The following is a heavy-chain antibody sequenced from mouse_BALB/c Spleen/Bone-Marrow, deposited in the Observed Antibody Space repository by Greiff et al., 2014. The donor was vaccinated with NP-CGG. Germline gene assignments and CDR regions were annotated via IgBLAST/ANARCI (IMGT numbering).Heavy chain of an antibody. CDR1: GFSFTDYG. D-gene: IGHD1-1*01. V-gene: IGHV2-6-5*01. J-gene: IGHJ2*01. CDR2: IWGGGIT. CDR3: AKHDTTVVLDY. Sequence: VQLQQSGPGLVAPSQSLSITCTVSGFSFTDYGVSWIRQPPGKGLEWLGVIWGGGITYYNSTLKSRLSISKDNSKSQVFLKMNSLQTDDTAMNYCAKHDTTVVLDYWGQGTTLTVSS.